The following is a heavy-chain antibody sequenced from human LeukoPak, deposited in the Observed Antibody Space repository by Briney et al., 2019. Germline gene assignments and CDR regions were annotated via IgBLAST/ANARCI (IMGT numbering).Heavy chain of an antibody. J-gene: IGHJ4*02. V-gene: IGHV1-69*13. D-gene: IGHD3-3*01. CDR2: IIPIFGTA. CDR3: ARAADSGITISPAD. CDR1: GGTFNSYA. Sequence: ASVKVSCKASGGTFNSYAINWVRQAPGQGLEWMGGIIPIFGTANYAQKFQGRVTITADESTSTAYMELSSLRSEDTAVYYCARAADSGITISPADWGQGTLVTVSS.